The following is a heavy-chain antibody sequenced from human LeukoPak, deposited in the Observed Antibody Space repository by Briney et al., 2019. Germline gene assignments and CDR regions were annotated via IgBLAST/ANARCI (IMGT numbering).Heavy chain of an antibody. Sequence: PSETLSLTCTVSGGSISSYYWIWMRQSPGTGLEGIGYISHSGTTYYNPSLKSRLTISLDTSKNSFSLNLSSVTAADTAVYYCARAPFYGTNSRGAFEIWGQGTMVTVSS. CDR3: ARAPFYGTNSRGAFEI. D-gene: IGHD4-23*01. CDR1: GGSISSYY. V-gene: IGHV4-59*01. J-gene: IGHJ3*02. CDR2: ISHSGTT.